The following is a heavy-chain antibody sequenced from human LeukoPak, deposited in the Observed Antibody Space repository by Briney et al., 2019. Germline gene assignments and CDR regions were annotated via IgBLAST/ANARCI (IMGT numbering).Heavy chain of an antibody. J-gene: IGHJ4*02. CDR2: IYYSGST. D-gene: IGHD5-24*01. Sequence: SETLSLTCTVSGGSISSSSYYWGWIRQPPGKGLEWIGSIYYSGSTYYNPSLKSRVTISVDTSKNQFSLKLSSVTAADTAVYYCARESRWLQLEIDYWGQGTLVSVSS. CDR3: ARESRWLQLEIDY. V-gene: IGHV4-39*07. CDR1: GGSISSSSYY.